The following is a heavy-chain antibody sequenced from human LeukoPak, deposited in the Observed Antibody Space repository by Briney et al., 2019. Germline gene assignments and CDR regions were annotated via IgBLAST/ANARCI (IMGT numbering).Heavy chain of an antibody. CDR3: ARDPGSGYEEHFDY. CDR2: IYSDNT. Sequence: GGSLRLSCTVSGFTVSSNSMSWVRQAPGKGLEWVSFIYSDNTHYSDSVKGRFTISRDNSKNTLYLQMNSLRAEDTAVYYCARDPGSGYEEHFDYWGQGTLVTVSS. D-gene: IGHD5-12*01. CDR1: GFTVSSNS. V-gene: IGHV3-53*01. J-gene: IGHJ4*02.